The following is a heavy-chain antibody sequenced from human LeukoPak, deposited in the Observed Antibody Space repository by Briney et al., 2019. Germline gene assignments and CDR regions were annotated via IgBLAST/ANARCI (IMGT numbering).Heavy chain of an antibody. CDR3: ARGPYSSGSSADY. CDR2: ISSSSNYI. CDR1: GFTFSFYS. V-gene: IGHV3-21*01. J-gene: IGHJ4*02. D-gene: IGHD6-19*01. Sequence: PGGSLRLSCAASGFTFSFYSMEWVRQAPGKGLEWVSSISSSSNYIHYADSVKGRFTISRDNAKNSLYLQMNSLRAEDTAVYYCARGPYSSGSSADYWGQGTLVTVSS.